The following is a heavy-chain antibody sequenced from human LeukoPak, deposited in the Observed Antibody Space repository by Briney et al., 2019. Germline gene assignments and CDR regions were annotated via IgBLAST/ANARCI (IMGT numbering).Heavy chain of an antibody. Sequence: PSETLSLTCAVYGGSFSGYYWSWIRQPPGKGLEWIGEINHSGSTNYNPSLKSRVTISVDTSKNQFSLKLSSVTAADTAVYYCAREQYYYDSSGSEFDYWGQGTLVTVSS. CDR2: INHSGST. V-gene: IGHV4-34*01. D-gene: IGHD3-22*01. CDR1: GGSFSGYY. CDR3: AREQYYYDSSGSEFDY. J-gene: IGHJ4*02.